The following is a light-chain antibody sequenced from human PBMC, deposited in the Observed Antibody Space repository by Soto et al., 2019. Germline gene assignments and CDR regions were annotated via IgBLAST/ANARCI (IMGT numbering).Light chain of an antibody. CDR2: KAS. CDR3: QQYNSYWT. V-gene: IGKV1-5*03. J-gene: IGKJ1*01. Sequence: QAPSPPCAPVLVRFPIPCRAGQSISSWLAWYQQKPGKAPKLLIYKASSLESGVPSRFSGSGSGTEFTLTISSLQPDDFATYYCQQYNSYWTFGQGTKV. CDR1: QSISSW.